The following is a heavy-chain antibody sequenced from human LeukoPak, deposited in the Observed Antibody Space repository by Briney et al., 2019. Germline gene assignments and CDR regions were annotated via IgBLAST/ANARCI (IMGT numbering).Heavy chain of an antibody. CDR2: IYTSGST. J-gene: IGHJ5*02. D-gene: IGHD6-13*01. V-gene: IGHV4-4*07. CDR3: ARDTIAAAGTYPS. CDR1: GGSISSDY. Sequence: SETLSLTGTAPGGSISSDYWSWIRQPAGKGLEWIGRIYTSGSTNYNPSLKSRVTISVDKSKNQFSLKLSSVTAADTAVYYCARDTIAAAGTYPSWGQGTLVTVSS.